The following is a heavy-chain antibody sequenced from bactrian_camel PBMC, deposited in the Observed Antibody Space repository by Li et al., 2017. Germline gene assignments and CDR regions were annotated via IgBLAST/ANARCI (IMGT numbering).Heavy chain of an antibody. Sequence: VQLVESGGGLVQPGGSLGLSCAAPGFTFDTYAMRWVRQAPGEGLEWVSTINGGGTVTYYADSVKGRFTISRDNAKNTVYLQLNSLKPDDTGTYVCAAESHPHGGRYGPCPNEYVIWGRGTQVTVS. J-gene: IGHJ4*01. CDR2: INGGGTVT. CDR3: AAESHPHGGRYGPCPNEYVI. V-gene: IGHV3S36*01. CDR1: GFTFDTYA. D-gene: IGHD2*01.